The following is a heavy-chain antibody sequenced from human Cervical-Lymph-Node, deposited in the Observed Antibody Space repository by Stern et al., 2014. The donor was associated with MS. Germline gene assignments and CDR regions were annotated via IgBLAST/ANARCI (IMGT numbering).Heavy chain of an antibody. CDR1: GFTFDDYA. V-gene: IGHV3-9*01. D-gene: IGHD6-13*01. CDR2: IRSDSSSM. CDR3: VKLTGTRWYKTGASRFDY. Sequence: EVQLLESGGGLVQPGRSLRLSCATSGFTFDDYAMHWVRQTPGKGLEWVSGIRSDSSSMGDADSVKGRFTIARDNARNSLYLQMNSLRAEDTALYYCVKLTGTRWYKTGASRFDYWGQGTLVTVSS. J-gene: IGHJ4*02.